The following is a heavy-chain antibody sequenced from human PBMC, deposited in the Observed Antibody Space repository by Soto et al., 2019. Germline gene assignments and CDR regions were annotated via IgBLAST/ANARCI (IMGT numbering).Heavy chain of an antibody. Sequence: PGGSLRLSCEGSGFNVRSHGMHWVRQAPGKGLEWISYISTSSNVVYYANSVTGRSTISRDNGNNSVFLQMNSLKDDDTALYYCVREAISGPLDFWGQGTLVTVSS. CDR1: GFNVRSHG. V-gene: IGHV3-48*02. CDR3: VREAISGPLDF. J-gene: IGHJ4*02. D-gene: IGHD1-26*01. CDR2: ISTSSNVV.